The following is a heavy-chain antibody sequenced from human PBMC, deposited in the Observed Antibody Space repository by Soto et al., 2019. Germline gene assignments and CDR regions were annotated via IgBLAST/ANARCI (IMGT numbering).Heavy chain of an antibody. CDR3: ARTGRWLQFEDY. J-gene: IGHJ4*02. V-gene: IGHV3-21*01. CDR2: ISSSGNYI. CDR1: GFTFSDYS. Sequence: LRLSWATSGFTFSDYSMNWVRQAPGKGLEWVSSISSSGNYIYSADSVKGRFTISRDNTKSSLNLQMNSLRAEDTAVYYCARTGRWLQFEDYWGQGTLVTVS. D-gene: IGHD5-12*01.